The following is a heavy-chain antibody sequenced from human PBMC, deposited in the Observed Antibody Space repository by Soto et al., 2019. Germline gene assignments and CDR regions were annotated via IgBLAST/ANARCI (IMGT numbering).Heavy chain of an antibody. CDR2: ITDSGYTA. V-gene: IGHV3-23*01. CDR3: AKNGQWLATPPEA. J-gene: IGHJ4*02. CDR1: GFSFGTFV. Sequence: EMQLLESGGASVQPGGSLRLSCAASGFSFGTFVMTWFRQAPGGGLEWVASITDSGYTAPYAETVEGRFTVSRDNSKNKLHLQMNDLRPEDTATYYCAKNGQWLATPPEAWGQGTLVTVSS. D-gene: IGHD6-19*01.